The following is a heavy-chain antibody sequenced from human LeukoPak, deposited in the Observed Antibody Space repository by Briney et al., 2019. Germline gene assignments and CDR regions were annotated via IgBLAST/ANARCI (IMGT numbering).Heavy chain of an antibody. J-gene: IGHJ4*02. CDR1: GFTFNRYW. CDR2: ILNDGGST. V-gene: IGHV3-74*01. D-gene: IGHD3-10*01. Sequence: PGGSLRLSCAASGFTFNRYWMHWVRQAPGEGPVWVAHILNDGGSTSYADSVKGRFTISRDNAKNTLSLQMNSLRAEDTAVYYFVRHHYCYEYWGQGTPVTVSS. CDR3: VRHHYCYEY.